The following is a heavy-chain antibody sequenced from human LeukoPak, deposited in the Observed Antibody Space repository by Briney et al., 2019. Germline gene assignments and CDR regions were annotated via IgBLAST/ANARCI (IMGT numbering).Heavy chain of an antibody. J-gene: IGHJ4*02. V-gene: IGHV3-23*01. CDR3: AGSVTTPGLNYCFDF. CDR2: ITNTGGST. Sequence: GGSLRLSCAAPGITFSNYAMNGVRKAPGKGLEWGSAITNTGGSTYYSDSVKGRFTIARDNSKNILHLQMNSLRAEDTAVYYCAGSVTTPGLNYCFDFWGQGTLVTVSS. CDR1: GITFSNYA. D-gene: IGHD4-17*01.